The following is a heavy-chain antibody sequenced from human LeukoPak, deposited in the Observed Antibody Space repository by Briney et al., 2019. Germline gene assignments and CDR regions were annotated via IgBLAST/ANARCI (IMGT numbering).Heavy chain of an antibody. CDR2: ISSSGSTI. Sequence: PGGSLRLSCAASGFTFSSYEMNWVRQAPGKGLEWVSYISSSGSTIYYADSVKGRFTISRDNAKNSLYLQMNSLRAEDTAVYYCARESSSSWPLYYYYGMDVWGQGTMVTVSS. CDR1: GFTFSSYE. J-gene: IGHJ6*02. CDR3: ARESSSSWPLYYYYGMDV. V-gene: IGHV3-48*03. D-gene: IGHD6-13*01.